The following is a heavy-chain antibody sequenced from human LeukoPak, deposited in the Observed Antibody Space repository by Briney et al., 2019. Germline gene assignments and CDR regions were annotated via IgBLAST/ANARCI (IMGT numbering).Heavy chain of an antibody. D-gene: IGHD5-12*01. Sequence: GGSLRLSCAASGFTFSSDAISWVRQAPGKGLEWVSAISGSGGSTYYADSVKGRFTISRDNSKNTLYLQMNSLRAEDTAVYYCAKGGHRVATITFDYWGQGTLVTLSS. CDR3: AKGGHRVATITFDY. CDR1: GFTFSSDA. CDR2: ISGSGGST. J-gene: IGHJ4*02. V-gene: IGHV3-23*01.